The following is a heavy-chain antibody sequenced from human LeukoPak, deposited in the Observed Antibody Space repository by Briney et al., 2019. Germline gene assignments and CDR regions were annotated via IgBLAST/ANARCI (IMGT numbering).Heavy chain of an antibody. Sequence: PGGSLRLSCVASGFALNTYTMNWVRQAPGKGLEWVASISSTGLYIYYADSVKGRFTISRDNAKNSLYLQMNSLRAEDTAVYYCAREGVPRITMVPWHYYYGMDVWGQGTTVTVSS. CDR2: ISSTGLYI. D-gene: IGHD3-10*01. CDR3: AREGVPRITMVPWHYYYGMDV. CDR1: GFALNTYT. J-gene: IGHJ6*02. V-gene: IGHV3-21*04.